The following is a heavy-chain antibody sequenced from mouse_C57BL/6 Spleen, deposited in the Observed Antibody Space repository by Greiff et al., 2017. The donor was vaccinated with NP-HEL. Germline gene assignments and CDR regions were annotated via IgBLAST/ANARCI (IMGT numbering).Heavy chain of an antibody. CDR1: GYTFTSYG. V-gene: IGHV1-81*01. J-gene: IGHJ4*01. D-gene: IGHD1-1*01. CDR3: ARSSTPHYGSSHYAMDY. CDR2: IYPRSGNT. Sequence: QVQLQQSGAELARPGASVKLSCKASGYTFTSYGISWVKQRTGQGLEWIGEIYPRSGNTYYNEKFKGKATLTADKSSSTAYMELRSLTSEDSAVYFCARSSTPHYGSSHYAMDYWGQGTSVTVSS.